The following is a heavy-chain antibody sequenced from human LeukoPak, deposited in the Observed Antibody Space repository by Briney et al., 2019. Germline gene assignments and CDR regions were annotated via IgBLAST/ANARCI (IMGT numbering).Heavy chain of an antibody. V-gene: IGHV4-38-2*02. CDR1: GYSISSGYY. Sequence: SETLSLTCTVSGYSISSGYYWGWIRQPPGKGLEWIGSIYHSGSTYYNLSLKSRVTISVDTSKNQFSLKLSSVTAADTAVYYCARTIFGVVTFDYWGQGTLVTASS. CDR3: ARTIFGVVTFDY. CDR2: IYHSGST. J-gene: IGHJ4*02. D-gene: IGHD3-3*01.